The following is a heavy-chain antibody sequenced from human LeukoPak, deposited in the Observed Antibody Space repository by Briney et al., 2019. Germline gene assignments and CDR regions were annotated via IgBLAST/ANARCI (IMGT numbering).Heavy chain of an antibody. CDR1: GFAFSSYA. Sequence: VGSLRLSCTASGFAFSSYAMSWVRQAPGVGLEWVSAIGGGGGRTWHADSVRGRFTISRDNSKNTLFMQMNSLRAEDTAVYYCAKDFYDSSGSRYDYWGQGTLVTVSS. V-gene: IGHV3-23*01. J-gene: IGHJ4*02. CDR3: AKDFYDSSGSRYDY. D-gene: IGHD3-22*01. CDR2: IGGGGGRT.